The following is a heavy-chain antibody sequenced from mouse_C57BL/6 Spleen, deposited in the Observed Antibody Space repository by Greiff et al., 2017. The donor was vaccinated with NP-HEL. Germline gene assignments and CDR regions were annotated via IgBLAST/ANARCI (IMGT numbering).Heavy chain of an antibody. Sequence: EVQLQQSGPELVKPGASVKISCKASGYSFTGYYMNWVKPSPEKSLEWIGEINPSTGGTTYNQKFKAKATLTVDKYSSTAYMQLKSLTSEDSAIYYCARGYGYDGFAYWGQGTLVTVSA. CDR1: GYSFTGYY. CDR2: INPSTGGT. D-gene: IGHD2-2*01. V-gene: IGHV1-42*01. J-gene: IGHJ3*01. CDR3: ARGYGYDGFAY.